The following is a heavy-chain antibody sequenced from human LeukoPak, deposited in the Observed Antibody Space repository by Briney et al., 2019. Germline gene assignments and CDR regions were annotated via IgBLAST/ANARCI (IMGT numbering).Heavy chain of an antibody. CDR2: ISYDGSNK. V-gene: IGHV3-30-3*01. CDR1: GFTFTSYA. J-gene: IGHJ4*02. D-gene: IGHD2-21*02. CDR3: AREGRSLVSAIVSYYFDY. Sequence: GGSLRLSCAASGFTFTSYAMHWVRQAPGKGLEWVAFISYDGSNKYYADSVKGRFTISRDNSKNTLYLQMNGLRAEDTAVYYCAREGRSLVSAIVSYYFDYWGQGTLVTVSS.